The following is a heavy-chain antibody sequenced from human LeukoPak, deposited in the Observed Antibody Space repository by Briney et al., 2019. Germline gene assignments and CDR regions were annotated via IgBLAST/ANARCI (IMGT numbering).Heavy chain of an antibody. Sequence: PSETLSLTCAVYGGSFSGYYWSWIRQPPGKGLEWIGEINHSGSTNYNPSLKSRVTISVDTSKNQFSLKLSSVTAADTAVYYCARGLKLVVVPAATTTFDYWGQGTLVTVSS. CDR3: ARGLKLVVVPAATTTFDY. J-gene: IGHJ4*02. V-gene: IGHV4-34*01. CDR2: INHSGST. CDR1: GGSFSGYY. D-gene: IGHD2-2*01.